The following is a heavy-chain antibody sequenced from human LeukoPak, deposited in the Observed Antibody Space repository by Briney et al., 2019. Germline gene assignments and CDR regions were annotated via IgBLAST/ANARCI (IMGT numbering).Heavy chain of an antibody. D-gene: IGHD2-2*01. CDR3: ARRGYYCSSTSCYPRGYNWFDP. V-gene: IGHV5-51*01. CDR1: GYTSTTYW. J-gene: IGHJ5*02. CDR2: IYPGDSDT. Sequence: GESLKISCKASGYTSTTYWIGWVRQMPGKGLEWMGIIYPGDSDTRYSPSYQGQVTISADKSISTAYLQWSSLKASDTAMYYCARRGYYCSSTSCYPRGYNWFDPWGQGTLVTVSS.